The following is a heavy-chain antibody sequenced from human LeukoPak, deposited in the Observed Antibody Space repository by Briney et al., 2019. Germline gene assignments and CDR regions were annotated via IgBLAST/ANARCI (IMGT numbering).Heavy chain of an antibody. J-gene: IGHJ4*02. CDR2: ISSSGSTI. Sequence: GGSLRLSCAASGFTFSSYEMNWVRQAPGKGLEWVSYISSSGSTIYYADSVKGRFTISRDNAKNSLYLQMNSLRADDTAVYYCAKYRLIWLPAPVFDYWGQGTLVTVSS. CDR1: GFTFSSYE. V-gene: IGHV3-48*03. D-gene: IGHD5-12*01. CDR3: AKYRLIWLPAPVFDY.